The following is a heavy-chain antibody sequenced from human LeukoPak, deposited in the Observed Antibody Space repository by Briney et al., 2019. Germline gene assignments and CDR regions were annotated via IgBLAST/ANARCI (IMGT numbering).Heavy chain of an antibody. CDR1: GDSISSSSYY. Sequence: SETLSLTCTVSGDSISSSSYYCGWIRQPPGKGLEGIGRIYYSGSTYYNPSLKSRVTISVDTSKNQCSLKLTSVTAADTAVYYCARTTEGGYTYGYFYYYYMDVWGKGTTVTISS. CDR3: ARTTEGGYTYGYFYYYYMDV. J-gene: IGHJ6*03. D-gene: IGHD5-18*01. CDR2: IYYSGST. V-gene: IGHV4-39*07.